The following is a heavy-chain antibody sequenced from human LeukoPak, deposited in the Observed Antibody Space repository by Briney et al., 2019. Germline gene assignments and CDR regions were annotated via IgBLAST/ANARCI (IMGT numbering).Heavy chain of an antibody. CDR3: ARDLEDCGGDCYGY. CDR2: IYYSGST. CDR1: GGSISSYY. D-gene: IGHD2-21*01. J-gene: IGHJ4*02. Sequence: SETLSLTCTVSGGSISSYYWSWIRQPPGKGLEWIGYIYYSGSTNYNPSLKSRVTISVDTSKNQFSLKLSSVTAADTAVYYCARDLEDCGGDCYGYWGQGTLVTVSS. V-gene: IGHV4-59*12.